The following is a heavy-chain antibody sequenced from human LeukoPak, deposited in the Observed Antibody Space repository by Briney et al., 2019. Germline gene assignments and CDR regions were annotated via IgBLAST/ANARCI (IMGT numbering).Heavy chain of an antibody. CDR2: IYSGGSI. CDR3: ARVGVAAALPDY. V-gene: IGHV3-66*01. J-gene: IGHJ4*02. D-gene: IGHD6-13*01. Sequence: GGSLRLSCAASGFTVSSNYMSWVRQAPGKGLEWVSVIYSGGSIYYADSVKGRFTISRDNSKNTLYLQMNSLRAEDTAVYYCARVGVAAALPDYWGLGTLVTVSS. CDR1: GFTVSSNY.